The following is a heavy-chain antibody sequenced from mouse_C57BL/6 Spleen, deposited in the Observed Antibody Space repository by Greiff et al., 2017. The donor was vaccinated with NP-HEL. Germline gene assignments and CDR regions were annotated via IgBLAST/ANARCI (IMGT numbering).Heavy chain of an antibody. V-gene: IGHV1-82*01. D-gene: IGHD1-1*01. CDR1: GYAFSSSW. CDR2: IYPGDGDT. CDR3: ATITTVVENGYFDV. Sequence: QVQLQQSGPELVKPGASVKISCKASGYAFSSSWMNWVKQRPGKGLEWIGRIYPGDGDTNYNGKFKGKATLTADKSSSTAYMQLSSLTSEDSAVYFCATITTVVENGYFDVWGTGTTVTVSS. J-gene: IGHJ1*03.